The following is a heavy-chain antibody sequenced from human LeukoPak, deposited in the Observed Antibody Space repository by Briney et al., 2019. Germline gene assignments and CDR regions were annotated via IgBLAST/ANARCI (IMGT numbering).Heavy chain of an antibody. Sequence: ASVGASYTPSGYTVTIYGITWVRQSPGQRLEGMRWISAYNVNTHYAPKLQGTNTMTTYTSTSTAYMQLSSVTSDDTPMSPCTTESRSYGSGTFDYWGQGTLVTVSS. CDR3: TTESRSYGSGTFDY. J-gene: IGHJ4*02. V-gene: IGHV1-18*01. CDR1: GYTVTIYG. D-gene: IGHD5-18*01. CDR2: ISAYNVNT.